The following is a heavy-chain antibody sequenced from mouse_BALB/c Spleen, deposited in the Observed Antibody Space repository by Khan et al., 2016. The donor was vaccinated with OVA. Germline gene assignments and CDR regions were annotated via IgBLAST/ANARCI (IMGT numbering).Heavy chain of an antibody. CDR3: ARGRAY. CDR2: ISYSGST. V-gene: IGHV3-2*02. Sequence: EVQLQESGPGLVKPSQSLSLTCTVTGYSITSDYAWNWIRQFPGNKLEWMGYISYSGSTSYTPPLKSRISITRDTSTNQFFLQLNSVTTEDTATYYCARGRAYWGQGTLVTVSA. J-gene: IGHJ3*01. CDR1: GYSITSDYA. D-gene: IGHD3-3*01.